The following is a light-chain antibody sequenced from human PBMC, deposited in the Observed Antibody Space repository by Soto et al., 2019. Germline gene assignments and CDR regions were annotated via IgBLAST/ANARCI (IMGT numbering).Light chain of an antibody. V-gene: IGKV3-11*01. CDR1: QSVTTY. Sequence: EIVLTQSPATLSLSPGERASLSCRASQSVTTYLAWYQQKPGQAPRLLIYDSSNRATGIPPRFSGSGSGTDFTLTISSLESEDFAVYYCQQYGRSPGLFTFGPGTKVD. J-gene: IGKJ3*01. CDR2: DSS. CDR3: QQYGRSPGLFT.